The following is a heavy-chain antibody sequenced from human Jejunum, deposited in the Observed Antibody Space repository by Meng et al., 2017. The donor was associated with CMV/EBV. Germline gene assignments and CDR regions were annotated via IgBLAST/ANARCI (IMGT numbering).Heavy chain of an antibody. CDR2: IWYDGSKS. Sequence: TFGNYGMHWLRQAPGKGLEWLALIWYDGSKSVYTDSVKGRFTISRDTSNNTLYLQMNSLRAEDTAVYYCAKGDLPWGTYLDWYFDLWGRGTLVTVSS. CDR3: AKGDLPWGTYLDWYFDL. J-gene: IGHJ2*01. V-gene: IGHV3-33*06. D-gene: IGHD1-26*01. CDR1: TFGNYG.